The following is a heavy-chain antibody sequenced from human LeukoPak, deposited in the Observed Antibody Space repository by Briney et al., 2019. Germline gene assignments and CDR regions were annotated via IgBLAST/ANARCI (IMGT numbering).Heavy chain of an antibody. CDR3: AKDDYNVLTANFHY. CDR1: GFTFDDYA. Sequence: PGGSLRLSCAGSGFTFDDYAMHWVRQAPGKGLEWVSGINWDNGGIVYADSVKGRFTISRDNAKGSLYLQMNSLRPEDTAFYYCAKDDYNVLTANFHYWGQGTLVTVSS. D-gene: IGHD3-9*01. CDR2: INWDNGGI. V-gene: IGHV3-9*01. J-gene: IGHJ4*02.